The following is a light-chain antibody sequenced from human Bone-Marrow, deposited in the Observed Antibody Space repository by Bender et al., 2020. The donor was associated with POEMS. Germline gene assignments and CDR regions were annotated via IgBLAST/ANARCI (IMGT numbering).Light chain of an antibody. CDR2: KNN. CDR1: SSNIGSND. CDR3: ATWDDNRVF. J-gene: IGLJ2*01. V-gene: IGLV1-47*01. Sequence: QSVVTQSPTASGTPGQRGTISCSGSSSNIGSNDVYWYQQLPGTAPKLLIYKNNQRPSGVPDRFSGSKAGTSASLAISGLRSEDEADYYCATWDDNRVFFGGGTKVTVL.